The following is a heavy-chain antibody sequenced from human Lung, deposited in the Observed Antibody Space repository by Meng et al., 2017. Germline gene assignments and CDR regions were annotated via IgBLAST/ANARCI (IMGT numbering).Heavy chain of an antibody. D-gene: IGHD4-11*01. CDR1: GGSFSDYY. CDR2: INHSGST. Sequence: QVQLQQWVAGRLKPSENLSLTCVVSGGSFSDYYWSWIRQPPGKGLEWIGEINHSGSTNYNPSLESRATISVDTSQNNLSLKLSSVTAADSAVYYCARGPTTMAHDFDYWGQGTLVTVSS. CDR3: ARGPTTMAHDFDY. J-gene: IGHJ4*02. V-gene: IGHV4-34*01.